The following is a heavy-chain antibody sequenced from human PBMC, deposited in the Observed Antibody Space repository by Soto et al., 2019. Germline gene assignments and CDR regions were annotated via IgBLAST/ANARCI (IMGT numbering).Heavy chain of an antibody. CDR1: GFTFSSYS. CDR2: ISSSSYI. J-gene: IGHJ6*02. D-gene: IGHD3-3*01. CDR3: AGGGYYDFWSGYYTDIYGMDV. Sequence: SGGSLRLSCAASGFTFSSYSMNWVRQAPGKGLEWVSSISSSSYIYYADSVKGRFTISRDNAKNSLYLQMNSLRAEDTAVYYCAGGGYYDFWSGYYTDIYGMDVWGQGTTVTVSS. V-gene: IGHV3-21*01.